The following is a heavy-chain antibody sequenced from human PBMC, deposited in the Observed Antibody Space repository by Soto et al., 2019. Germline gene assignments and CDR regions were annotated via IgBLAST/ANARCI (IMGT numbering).Heavy chain of an antibody. J-gene: IGHJ6*02. V-gene: IGHV1-69*01. CDR3: ATLTIFGVVPIYGMDV. CDR1: GGTFSSYA. D-gene: IGHD3-3*01. Sequence: QVQLVQSGAEVKKPGSSVKVSCKASGGTFSSYAISWVRQAPGQGLEWMGGIIPIFGTENYAQKFQGRVMITADESTSTAYMELSSLRSEDTAVYYCATLTIFGVVPIYGMDVWGQGTTVTVSS. CDR2: IIPIFGTE.